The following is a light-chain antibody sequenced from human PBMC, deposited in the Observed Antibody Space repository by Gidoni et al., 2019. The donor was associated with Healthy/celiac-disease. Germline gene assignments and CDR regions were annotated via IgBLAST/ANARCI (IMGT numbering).Light chain of an antibody. J-gene: IGKJ3*01. CDR2: AAS. CDR3: QQSYSTPFT. V-gene: IGKV1-39*01. Sequence: DIQMTQSPSSLSASVGDRVTITCRASQSISSYLNWYQQKPGKAPKRLIYAASSLQSGVPSRFSGSGSGTDFTLTISSLQPEGFATYYCQQSYSTPFTFGPGTKVDIK. CDR1: QSISSY.